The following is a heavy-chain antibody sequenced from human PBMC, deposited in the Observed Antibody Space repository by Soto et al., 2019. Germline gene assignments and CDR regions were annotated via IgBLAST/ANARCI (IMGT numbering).Heavy chain of an antibody. CDR3: TRDKYSSSWYDVYFAY. CDR1: GFTFGDYA. Sequence: EVQLVESGGGLVQPGRSLRLSCTASGFTFGDYAMSWFRQAPGKGLEWVGFIRSKAYGGTTEYAASVKGRFTISRDDSKSIAYLQMNSLKTEDTAVYYCTRDKYSSSWYDVYFAYWGQGTLVTVSS. CDR2: IRSKAYGGTT. V-gene: IGHV3-49*03. J-gene: IGHJ4*02. D-gene: IGHD6-13*01.